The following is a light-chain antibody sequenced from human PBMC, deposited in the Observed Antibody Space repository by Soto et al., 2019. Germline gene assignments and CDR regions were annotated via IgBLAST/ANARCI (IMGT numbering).Light chain of an antibody. J-gene: IGLJ1*01. CDR1: SSDVGAYDY. CDR2: DVT. CDR3: CSYAGSYTGV. V-gene: IGLV2-11*01. Sequence: QSVLTQPRSVSGSPGQSVTISCTGTSSDVGAYDYVSWYQHHPGKAPKFMIYDVTKRPSGVPDRFSGSKSANTASLTISGLQAEDEADYYCCSYAGSYTGVFGTGTKVTVL.